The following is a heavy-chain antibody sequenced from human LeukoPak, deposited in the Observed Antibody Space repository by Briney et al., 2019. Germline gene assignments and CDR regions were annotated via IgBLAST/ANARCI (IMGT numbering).Heavy chain of an antibody. Sequence: GGSLRLSCAASGFTFSDYYMSWIRQAPGKGLEWISYITSSISDTNYADSVKGRFTISRHNAKKSLYLQMNSLRAEDTAVYYCARDYDILTGYFRGGFDYWGQGTLVTVSS. D-gene: IGHD3-9*01. J-gene: IGHJ4*02. CDR1: GFTFSDYY. CDR2: ITSSISDT. V-gene: IGHV3-11*05. CDR3: ARDYDILTGYFRGGFDY.